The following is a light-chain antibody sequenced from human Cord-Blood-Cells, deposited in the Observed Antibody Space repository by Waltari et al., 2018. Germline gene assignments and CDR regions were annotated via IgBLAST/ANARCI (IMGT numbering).Light chain of an antibody. J-gene: IGKJ5*01. V-gene: IGKV1-39*01. Sequence: DIQMTQSPSSLSASVGDRVTITCRASQSVSSYLNWYQQIPGKAPKLLIYAASSLQRGGPSRFSGSGSGTDFTLTISSVQPEDFATYYCQQRYSTPITFGQGTRLEIK. CDR1: QSVSSY. CDR3: QQRYSTPIT. CDR2: AAS.